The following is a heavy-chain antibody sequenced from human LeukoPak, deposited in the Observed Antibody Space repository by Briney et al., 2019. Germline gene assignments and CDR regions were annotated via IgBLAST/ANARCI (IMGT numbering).Heavy chain of an antibody. Sequence: SETLSLTCTVSGGSISSSSYYWGWIRQPPGKGLEWIGSIYYSGSTYYNPSLKSRVTISVDTSKNQFSLKLSSVTAADTAVYYCARLSIAARIFFDYWGQGTLVTVSS. CDR3: ARLSIAARIFFDY. V-gene: IGHV4-39*07. CDR1: GGSISSSSYY. J-gene: IGHJ4*02. CDR2: IYYSGST. D-gene: IGHD6-6*01.